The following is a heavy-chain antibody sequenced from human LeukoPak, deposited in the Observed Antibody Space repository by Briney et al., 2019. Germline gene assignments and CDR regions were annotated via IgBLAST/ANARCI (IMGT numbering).Heavy chain of an antibody. V-gene: IGHV3-53*01. CDR3: AISRIAVAGPYYYYGMDV. D-gene: IGHD6-19*01. CDR1: GFTVSRDY. Sequence: GGSLRLSCAASGFTVSRDYMSWVPQAPGKGLEWVSVIYSGGNTHYADSVKGRFTISRDNSKNTLYLQMDSLRAEDTAVYYRAISRIAVAGPYYYYGMDVWGQGTTVTVSS. CDR2: IYSGGNT. J-gene: IGHJ6*02.